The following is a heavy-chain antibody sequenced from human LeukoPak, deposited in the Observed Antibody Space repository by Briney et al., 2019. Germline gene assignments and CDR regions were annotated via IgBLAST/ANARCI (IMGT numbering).Heavy chain of an antibody. CDR2: IWYDGSNK. CDR1: GFTFSSYG. J-gene: IGHJ4*02. V-gene: IGHV3-33*01. CDR3: ARDRSYDFWSGYSTPDY. Sequence: GGSLRLSCAASGFTFSSYGMHWVRQAPGKGLEWVAVIWYDGSNKYYADSVKGRFTISRDNSKNTLDLQMNSLRAEDTAVYYCARDRSYDFWSGYSTPDYWGQGALVTVSS. D-gene: IGHD3-3*01.